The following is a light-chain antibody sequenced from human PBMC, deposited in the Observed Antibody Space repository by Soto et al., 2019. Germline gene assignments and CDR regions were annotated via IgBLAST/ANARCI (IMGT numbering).Light chain of an antibody. CDR2: RAS. V-gene: IGKV3-20*01. Sequence: ENLLTQSPGTLSLSPGDRATLSCMASHSLSGNYLAWYQQKPGQAPRVLIYRASIRATGISDRFSGSGSGTDFTLTISRLEPEDFAVYYCQQYGTSPYTLGQGTRLEIK. CDR1: HSLSGNY. J-gene: IGKJ2*01. CDR3: QQYGTSPYT.